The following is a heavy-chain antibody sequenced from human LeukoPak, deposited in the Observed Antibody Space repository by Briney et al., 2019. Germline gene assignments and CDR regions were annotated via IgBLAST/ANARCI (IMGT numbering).Heavy chain of an antibody. CDR1: GYTFTGYY. Sequence: ASMKVSCKASGYTFTGYYMHWVRQAPGQGLEWMGWINPNSGGTNYAQKFQGRVTMTRDTSISTAYMELSRLRSDDTAVYYCAREMDYYDSSGYWPYWGQGTLVTVSS. CDR3: AREMDYYDSSGYWPY. V-gene: IGHV1-2*02. CDR2: INPNSGGT. J-gene: IGHJ4*02. D-gene: IGHD3-22*01.